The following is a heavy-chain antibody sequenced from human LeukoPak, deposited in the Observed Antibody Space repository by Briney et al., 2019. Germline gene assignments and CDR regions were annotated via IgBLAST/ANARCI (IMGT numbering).Heavy chain of an antibody. Sequence: ASVKVSCKASGYTFTGYYIHWVRQAPGQGLEWMEWINPNSGGTNYAQKFQGRVTMTRDTSISTAYMELSRLRSDDTAVYYCARAKSLDAFDIWGQGTMVTVSS. CDR3: ARAKSLDAFDI. J-gene: IGHJ3*02. CDR2: INPNSGGT. V-gene: IGHV1-2*02. CDR1: GYTFTGYY.